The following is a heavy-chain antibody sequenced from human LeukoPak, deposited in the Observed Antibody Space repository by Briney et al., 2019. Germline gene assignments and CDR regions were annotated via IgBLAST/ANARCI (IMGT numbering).Heavy chain of an antibody. CDR1: GLTFSSYS. V-gene: IGHV3-48*02. CDR3: ARDQGIFDY. J-gene: IGHJ4*02. CDR2: FSSRFKTI. Sequence: GGSLRLSCAASGLTFSSYSMHWVRHAPGKVLGWVSYFSSRFKTIYYADAVKGRFTISRDNAKTSLYLQMTSLRDEDSAVYYCARDQGIFDYWGQGTLVTVSS.